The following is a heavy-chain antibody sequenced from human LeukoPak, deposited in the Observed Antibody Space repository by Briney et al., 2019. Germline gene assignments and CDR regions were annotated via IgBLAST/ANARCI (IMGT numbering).Heavy chain of an antibody. CDR2: VSASSDI. Sequence: GGSLRLSCAASGFTFSSYTMNWVRQAPGKGLQWVSTVSASSDIHYSDSVKGRFTISRDNARNSLYLQMNSLRDEDTAVYYCARDALHTAHFDYRGQGTLVTVSS. V-gene: IGHV3-48*02. CDR3: ARDALHTAHFDY. J-gene: IGHJ4*02. CDR1: GFTFSSYT. D-gene: IGHD5-18*01.